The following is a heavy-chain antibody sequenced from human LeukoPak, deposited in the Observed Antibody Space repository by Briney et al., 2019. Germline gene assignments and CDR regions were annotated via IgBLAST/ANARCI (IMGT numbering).Heavy chain of an antibody. CDR3: ALSFGRGAFDI. J-gene: IGHJ3*02. CDR2: FCAGGDST. Sequence: GGSLRLSCAASGFTFRNHAMSWVRQAPGKGLGYVSSFCAGGDSTYYADSVKGRFTISRDNSKNTLYLQMNSLRAEDTAIYYCALSFGRGAFDIWGQGTMVTVSS. CDR1: GFTFRNHA. V-gene: IGHV3-23*01. D-gene: IGHD3-10*01.